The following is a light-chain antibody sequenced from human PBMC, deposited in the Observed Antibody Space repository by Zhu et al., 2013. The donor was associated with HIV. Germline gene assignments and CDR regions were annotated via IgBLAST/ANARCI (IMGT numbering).Light chain of an antibody. CDR1: HDIGRY. Sequence: DIQLTQSPSFLSASVGDRVTITCRASHDIGRYLAWYQQKPGRAPKLLIYGASTLHSGVPARFSGSGSGTDFTLTISSLQPEDFATYYCQQANSFPLTFGGGTKVEI. V-gene: IGKV1-9*01. J-gene: IGKJ4*01. CDR3: QQANSFPLT. CDR2: GAS.